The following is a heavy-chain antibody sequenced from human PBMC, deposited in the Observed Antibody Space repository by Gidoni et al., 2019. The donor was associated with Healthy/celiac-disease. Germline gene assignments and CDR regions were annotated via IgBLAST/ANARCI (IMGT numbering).Heavy chain of an antibody. CDR1: GYTFTSYG. J-gene: IGHJ3*02. Sequence: QVQLVQSGAEVKKPGASVKVSCTAPGYTFTSYGISWGRQAPGQGLEWMGWISAYKGNTNDAQKLQGRVTMTTDTSTSTAYMELRSLRSDDTAVYYCARDGYYYDSSGYLGAFDIWGQGTMVTVSS. V-gene: IGHV1-18*01. CDR3: ARDGYYYDSSGYLGAFDI. CDR2: ISAYKGNT. D-gene: IGHD3-22*01.